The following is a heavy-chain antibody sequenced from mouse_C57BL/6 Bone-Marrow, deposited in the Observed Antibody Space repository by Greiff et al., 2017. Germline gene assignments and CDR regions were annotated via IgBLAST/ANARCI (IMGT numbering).Heavy chain of an antibody. J-gene: IGHJ2*01. CDR3: AVITTVVGRDFDY. D-gene: IGHD1-1*01. V-gene: IGHV14-2*01. CDR1: GFNIKDYY. CDR2: IDPEDGET. Sequence: EVQLQQSGAELVKPGASVKLSCTASGFNIKDYYMHWVKQRTEQGLEWIGRIDPEDGETKYAPTFQGKATITADTSSNTAYLQLSSLTSEDTAVYYCAVITTVVGRDFDYWGQGTTLTVSS.